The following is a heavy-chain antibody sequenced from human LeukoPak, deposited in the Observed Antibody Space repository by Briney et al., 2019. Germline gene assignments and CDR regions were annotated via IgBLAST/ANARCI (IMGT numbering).Heavy chain of an antibody. J-gene: IGHJ4*02. CDR2: IYHNGST. CDR3: ARGHGDYPFDY. V-gene: IGHV4-30-2*01. D-gene: IGHD4-17*01. CDR1: GGSISSGGYS. Sequence: PSETLSLTCAVSGGSISSGGYSWSWIRQPPGKGLEWIGYIYHNGSTYYNPSLKSRVTISVDRSKNQFSLKLSSVTAADTAVYYCARGHGDYPFDYWGREPWSPSPQ.